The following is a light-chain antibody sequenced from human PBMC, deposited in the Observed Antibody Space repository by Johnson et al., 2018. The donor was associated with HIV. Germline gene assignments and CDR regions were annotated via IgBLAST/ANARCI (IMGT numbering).Light chain of an antibody. CDR3: GTWDSSLSAGGV. J-gene: IGLJ1*01. Sequence: QPVLTQPPSVSAAPGQKVTISCSGSSSNIGNNFVSWYQQLPGTAPKLLIYANNKRPSGIPDRFSGSQSGTSATLGITGLQTGDEADYYCGTWDSSLSAGGVFGTGTKVTVL. CDR2: ANN. CDR1: SSNIGNNF. V-gene: IGLV1-51*02.